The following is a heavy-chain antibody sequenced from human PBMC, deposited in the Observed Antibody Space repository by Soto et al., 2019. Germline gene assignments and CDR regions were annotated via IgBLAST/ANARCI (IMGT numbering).Heavy chain of an antibody. D-gene: IGHD5-18*01. V-gene: IGHV4-39*07. J-gene: IGHJ4*02. Sequence: PSETLSLTCTVSGGSISSSSYYWGWIRQAPGKGLEWIGSIYYSGSTYYNPSLKSRVTISVDTSKNQFSLKLSSVTAADTAVYYCARGCIQQRYPFDFWGQGTLVPVSA. CDR1: GGSISSSSYY. CDR3: ARGCIQQRYPFDF. CDR2: IYYSGST.